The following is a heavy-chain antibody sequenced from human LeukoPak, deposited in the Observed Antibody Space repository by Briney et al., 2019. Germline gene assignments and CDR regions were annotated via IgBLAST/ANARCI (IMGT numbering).Heavy chain of an antibody. D-gene: IGHD3-22*01. V-gene: IGHV4-4*07. J-gene: IGHJ4*02. CDR3: ARGRLGYYDSSGYLDY. Sequence: SETLSLTCTVSGGSISSYYWSWIRQPAGKGLEWIGRIYTSGSTNYNPSLKSRVTMSVDTSKNQFSLKLSSVTAADTAVYYCARGRLGYYDSSGYLDYWGQGTLATVSS. CDR1: GGSISSYY. CDR2: IYTSGST.